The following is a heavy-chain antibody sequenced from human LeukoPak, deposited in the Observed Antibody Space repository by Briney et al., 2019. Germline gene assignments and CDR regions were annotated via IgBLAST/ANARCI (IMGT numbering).Heavy chain of an antibody. D-gene: IGHD3-3*01. J-gene: IGHJ4*02. CDR3: ARGRITIFGVVQPIDY. CDR1: NGSFSGYF. V-gene: IGHV4-34*01. Sequence: PSETLSLTCAVHNGSFSGYFWSWIRQPPGKGLEWIGEINQSGTTNYNPSLKSRVTISVDTSKNQFSLKLSSVTAADTAVYYCARGRITIFGVVQPIDYWGQGTLVTVSS. CDR2: INQSGTT.